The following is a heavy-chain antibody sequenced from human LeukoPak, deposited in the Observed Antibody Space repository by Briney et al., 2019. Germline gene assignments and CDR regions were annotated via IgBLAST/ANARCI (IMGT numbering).Heavy chain of an antibody. Sequence: VGSLRLSCAASGVTFSSYWMHWVRQAPGKGLVWVSRINSDGSSTSYADSVKGRFTISRDNAKNTLYLQMNSLRAEDTAVYYCARENYDFWSGYYGYYYYYYMDVWGKGTTVTVSS. CDR3: ARENYDFWSGYYGYYYYYYMDV. D-gene: IGHD3-3*01. CDR2: INSDGSST. V-gene: IGHV3-74*01. J-gene: IGHJ6*03. CDR1: GVTFSSYW.